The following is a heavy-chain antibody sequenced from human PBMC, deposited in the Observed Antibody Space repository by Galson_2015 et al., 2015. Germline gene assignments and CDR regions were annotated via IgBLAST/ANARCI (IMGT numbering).Heavy chain of an antibody. V-gene: IGHV4-4*02. CDR1: GGSITTHKW. J-gene: IGHJ4*02. CDR2: IFHNGPT. CDR3: AALDPLRDF. Sequence: ETLTLTCGVFGGSITTHKWWPWHRPPPGEGLEWIGQIFHNGPTKYNPSLERRVTLSQDKHQNCFSLNLTSVTAADTATYYCAALDPLRDFWGRGTLVIVSS.